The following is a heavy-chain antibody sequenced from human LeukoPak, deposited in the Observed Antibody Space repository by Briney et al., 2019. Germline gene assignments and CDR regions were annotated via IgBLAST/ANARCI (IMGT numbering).Heavy chain of an antibody. CDR2: ISAYNGST. CDR1: GYTFTSYG. CDR3: ARVGHGYYDFWSGYYIFDY. J-gene: IGHJ4*02. Sequence: ASVKVSCKASGYTFTSYGISWVRQAPGQGLEWMGWISAYNGSTNYAQKLQGRVTMTTDTSTSTAYMELRSLRSDDTAVYYCARVGHGYYDFWSGYYIFDYWGQGTLVTVSS. D-gene: IGHD3-3*01. V-gene: IGHV1-18*01.